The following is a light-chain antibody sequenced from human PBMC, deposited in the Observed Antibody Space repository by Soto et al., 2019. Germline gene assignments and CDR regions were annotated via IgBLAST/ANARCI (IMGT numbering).Light chain of an antibody. CDR1: QGIRND. CDR2: AAS. J-gene: IGKJ1*01. Sequence: AIQMTQSPSSLSASVGDRVTITCRASQGIRNDLDWYQQKPGKAPKLLIYAASSLQSGVPSRFSGSGSGTDFTLTISSLQPEDFATYYCLQDYNYPRTFGQGTKEEIK. CDR3: LQDYNYPRT. V-gene: IGKV1-6*01.